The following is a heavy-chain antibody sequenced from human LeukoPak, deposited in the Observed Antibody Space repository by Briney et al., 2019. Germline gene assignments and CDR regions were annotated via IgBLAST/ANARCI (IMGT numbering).Heavy chain of an antibody. J-gene: IGHJ2*01. CDR3: ARGGRGSGSDYWYFGL. CDR2: IYYSGST. CDR1: GDSIGSGDYY. V-gene: IGHV4-31*03. D-gene: IGHD3-10*01. Sequence: SQTLSLTCTVFGDSIGSGDYYWSWIRQHPGKGLEWIGFIYYSGSTYYNPSLKSRIALSVDTSRNQFSLRLSSVTAADTAVYYCARGGRGSGSDYWYFGLWGGGTLVTVSS.